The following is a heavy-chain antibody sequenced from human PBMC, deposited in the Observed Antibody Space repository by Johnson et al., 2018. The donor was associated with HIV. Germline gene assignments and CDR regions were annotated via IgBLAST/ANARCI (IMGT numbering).Heavy chain of an antibody. CDR3: LKESNANYEGSGDAFDI. V-gene: IGHV3-43D*03. CDR1: GFTFDDYA. CDR2: ISWDGGST. J-gene: IGHJ3*02. D-gene: IGHD3-10*01. Sequence: VQLVESGGDVVQPGGSLRLSCAASGFTFDDYAMHWVRQAPGKGLEWVGLISWDGGSTYYADSVKGRFTISRDNRKNSLYLQMNSLRAEDTALYYCLKESNANYEGSGDAFDIWGQGTVVTVSS.